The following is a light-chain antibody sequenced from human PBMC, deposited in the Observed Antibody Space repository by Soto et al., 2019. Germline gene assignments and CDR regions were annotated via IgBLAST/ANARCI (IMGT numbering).Light chain of an antibody. V-gene: IGKV3-20*01. CDR3: QQYMSSVT. CDR1: QSVDTTF. CDR2: GAF. Sequence: ENVLTQSPGSLSLSPGQRATPSCRASQSVDTTFFAWYQKKPGQAPRLLIYGAFKSATGIPDRFSGSGCGRDFTLIISSLEPDDFVVYYCQQYMSSVTFGQGTKVEMK. J-gene: IGKJ1*01.